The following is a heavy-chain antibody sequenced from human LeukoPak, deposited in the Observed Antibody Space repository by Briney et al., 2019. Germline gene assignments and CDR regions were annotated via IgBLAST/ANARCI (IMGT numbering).Heavy chain of an antibody. Sequence: GGSLKLSCAASGFTFSSYAMSWVRQAPGKGLEWVSAISGSGGSTYYADSVKGRFTISRDNSKNTLYLQMNSLRAEDTAVYYCAKLVGYSYGYFDYWGQGTLVTVSS. V-gene: IGHV3-23*01. CDR1: GFTFSSYA. D-gene: IGHD5-18*01. CDR3: AKLVGYSYGYFDY. CDR2: ISGSGGST. J-gene: IGHJ4*02.